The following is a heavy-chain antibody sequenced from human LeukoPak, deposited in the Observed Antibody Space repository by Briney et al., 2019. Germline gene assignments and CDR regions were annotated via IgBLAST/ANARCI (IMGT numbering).Heavy chain of an antibody. V-gene: IGHV4-39*01. CDR2: IYYSGSS. CDR3: ATHGGMDV. Sequence: PSETLTLTCTVSGGSISSSSYYWGWIRQPPGKGLVWYGSIYYSGSSYYNSSLKSRVTISVDTSKNQFSLKQSSVTAADTVLYYCATHGGMDVWGQGTTVTVSS. CDR1: GGSISSSSYY. J-gene: IGHJ6*02.